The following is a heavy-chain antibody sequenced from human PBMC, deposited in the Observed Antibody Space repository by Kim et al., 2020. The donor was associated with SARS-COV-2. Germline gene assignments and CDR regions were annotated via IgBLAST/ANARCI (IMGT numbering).Heavy chain of an antibody. CDR2: ISGSGGST. CDR3: AKDQTPRGGSYQWDP. CDR1: GFTFSSYA. V-gene: IGHV3-23*01. Sequence: GGSLRLSCAASGFTFSSYAMSWVRQAPGKGLEWVSAISGSGGSTYYADSVKGRFTISRDNSKNTLYLQMNSLRAEDTAVYYCAKDQTPRGGSYQWDPWGQGTLVTVSS. J-gene: IGHJ5*02. D-gene: IGHD1-26*01.